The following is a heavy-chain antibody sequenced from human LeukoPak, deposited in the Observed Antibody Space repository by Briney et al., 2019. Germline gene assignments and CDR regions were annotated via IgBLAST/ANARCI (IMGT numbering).Heavy chain of an antibody. Sequence: GETLKISCKGSGYSFTSYWIGWVRQMPGKGLEWMGIIYPGDSDTRYSPSFQGQVTISADKSISTAYLQWSSLKASDTAMYYCARHRDSSYYYYYGMDVWGQGTTVTVSS. D-gene: IGHD2-15*01. CDR1: GYSFTSYW. CDR3: ARHRDSSYYYYYGMDV. CDR2: IYPGDSDT. V-gene: IGHV5-51*01. J-gene: IGHJ6*02.